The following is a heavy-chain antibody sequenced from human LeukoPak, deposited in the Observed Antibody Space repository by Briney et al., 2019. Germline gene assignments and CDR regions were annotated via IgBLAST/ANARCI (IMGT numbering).Heavy chain of an antibody. CDR3: ARAPTVAGTRDFDY. CDR2: IYYSGST. J-gene: IGHJ4*02. D-gene: IGHD6-19*01. CDR1: GGSISSYY. V-gene: IGHV4-59*01. Sequence: SETLSLTCTVSGGSISSYYWSWIRQPPGKGLEWIGYIYYSGSTNYNPSLKSRVTISVDTSKNQFSLRLSSVTAADTAVYYCARAPTVAGTRDFDYWGQGTLVTVSS.